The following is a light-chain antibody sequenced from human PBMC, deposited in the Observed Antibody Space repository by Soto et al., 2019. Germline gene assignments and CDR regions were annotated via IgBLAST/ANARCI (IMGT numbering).Light chain of an antibody. CDR1: QSVSSN. CDR3: QQYNNWPPVA. Sequence: EIVMTQSPATLSVSPGERATLSCRASQSVSSNLAWYQQKPGQAPRLLIYGASTRATGIPARFSGSGSGTEFTLTISSLQSEAFAVYYCQQYNNWPPVAFGGGTKVEIK. CDR2: GAS. J-gene: IGKJ4*01. V-gene: IGKV3-15*01.